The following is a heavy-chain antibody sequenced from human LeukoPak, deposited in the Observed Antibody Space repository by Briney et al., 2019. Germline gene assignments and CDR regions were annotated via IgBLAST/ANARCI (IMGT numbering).Heavy chain of an antibody. CDR1: GFTFSSYS. V-gene: IGHV3-21*01. D-gene: IGHD3-22*01. CDR3: ATEGDYYDSSGYLRVDX. Sequence: GGSLRLSCAASGFTFSSYSMNWVRQAPGKGLEWVSSISTSSSYIYYADSVKGRFTISRDNAKNSLYLQMNSLRAEDTAVYYCATEGDYYDSSGYLRVDXXGQGXXXTV. J-gene: IGHJ4*02. CDR2: ISTSSSYI.